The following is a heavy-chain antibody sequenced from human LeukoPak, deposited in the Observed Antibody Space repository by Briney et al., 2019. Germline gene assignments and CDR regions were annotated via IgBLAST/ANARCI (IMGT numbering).Heavy chain of an antibody. CDR2: IIPILGIA. D-gene: IGHD3-22*01. J-gene: IGHJ4*02. V-gene: IGHV1-69*04. CDR1: GGTFSSYA. CDR3: ARVPPYDSSGYCDY. Sequence: SVKVSCKASGGTFSSYAISWVRQAPGQGLEWMGRIIPILGIANYAQKFQGRVTITADKSTSTAYMELSSLRSEDTAVYYCARVPPYDSSGYCDYWGQGTLVTVSS.